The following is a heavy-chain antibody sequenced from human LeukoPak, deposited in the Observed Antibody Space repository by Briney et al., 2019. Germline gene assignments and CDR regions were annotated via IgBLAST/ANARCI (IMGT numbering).Heavy chain of an antibody. CDR3: AKLMLVGATYYFDY. D-gene: IGHD1-26*01. CDR2: ISGNGGSK. CDR1: GFTFSSYA. V-gene: IGHV3-23*01. Sequence: GGSLRLSCAASGFTFSSYAMIWVRQARGEGREGVSAISGNGGSKYYADSVKGRFTISRDNSKNTLYLQMNSLRAEDTAVYYCAKLMLVGATYYFDYWGQGTLVTVSS. J-gene: IGHJ4*02.